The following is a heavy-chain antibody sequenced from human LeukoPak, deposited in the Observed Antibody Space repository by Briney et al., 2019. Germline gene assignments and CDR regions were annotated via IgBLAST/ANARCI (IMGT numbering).Heavy chain of an antibody. CDR3: VRALGYCSRGSCYYYDY. J-gene: IGHJ4*02. CDR1: GYRFSSYW. CDR2: IYPGDSET. Sequence: GESLKISCKGSGYRFSSYWIGWVRQMPGKGLEWMGIIYPGDSETRYSPSFRGQVTISADKSISTAYLQWSSLKASDTAMYYCVRALGYCSRGSCYYYDYWGQGTLVTVSS. V-gene: IGHV5-51*01. D-gene: IGHD2-15*01.